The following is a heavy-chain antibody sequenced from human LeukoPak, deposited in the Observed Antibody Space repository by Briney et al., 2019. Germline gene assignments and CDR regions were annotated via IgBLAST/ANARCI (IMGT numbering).Heavy chain of an antibody. Sequence: SETLSLTCTVSGGSISSGGYYWSWIRQHPGTGLGWIGYIYYSGSTYYNPSLKSRVTISVDTSKNQFSLKLSSVTAADTAVYYCARSGHYYDSSGYSYYFDYWGQGTLVTVSS. CDR3: ARSGHYYDSSGYSYYFDY. D-gene: IGHD3-22*01. J-gene: IGHJ4*02. V-gene: IGHV4-31*03. CDR2: IYYSGST. CDR1: GGSISSGGYY.